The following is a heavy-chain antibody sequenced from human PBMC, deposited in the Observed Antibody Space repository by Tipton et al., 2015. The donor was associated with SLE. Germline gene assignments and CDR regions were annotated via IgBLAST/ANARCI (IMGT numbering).Heavy chain of an antibody. CDR3: ARLPTGFPNWFDP. D-gene: IGHD4-17*01. CDR2: IYYSGSA. V-gene: IGHV4-31*03. CDR1: GGSISSGGYF. Sequence: TLSLTCTVSGGSISSGGYFWSWIRQHPGKGLEWIGYIYYSGSAYYNPSLKSRLTISVDTSKNQFSLKLNSVTAADTAVYYCARLPTGFPNWFDPWGQGTLVTVSS. J-gene: IGHJ5*02.